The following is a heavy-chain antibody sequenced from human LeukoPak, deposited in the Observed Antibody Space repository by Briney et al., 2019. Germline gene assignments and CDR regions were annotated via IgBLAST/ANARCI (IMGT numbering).Heavy chain of an antibody. CDR3: ARSTVRIAASSSWFDP. J-gene: IGHJ5*02. CDR1: GGSISSYY. D-gene: IGHD6-13*01. V-gene: IGHV4-59*01. CDR2: IYYSGST. Sequence: SETLSLTCTVSGGSISSYYWSWIRQPPGKGLEWIGYIYYSGSTNYNPSLKSRVTISVDTSKNQFSLKLSSVTAADTAVYYCARSTVRIAASSSWFDPWGQGTLVTVSS.